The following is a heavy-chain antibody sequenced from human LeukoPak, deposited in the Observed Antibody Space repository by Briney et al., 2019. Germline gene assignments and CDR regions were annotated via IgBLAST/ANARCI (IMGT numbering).Heavy chain of an antibody. Sequence: ASVKVSCKASGYTFPNYGFTWVRQAPGQGLEWMGWISSYNGNTQYAQNFQGRLTLTTDTSTNTAYMDLRSLRSNDTGVYYCATPAKGAYFYYYMDVWGAGTTVTVSS. CDR2: ISSYNGNT. CDR3: ATPAKGAYFYYYMDV. D-gene: IGHD2-2*01. J-gene: IGHJ6*03. V-gene: IGHV1-18*01. CDR1: GYTFPNYG.